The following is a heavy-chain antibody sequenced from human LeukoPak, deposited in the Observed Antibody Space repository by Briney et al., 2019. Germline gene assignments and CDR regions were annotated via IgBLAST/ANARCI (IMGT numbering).Heavy chain of an antibody. V-gene: IGHV4-34*01. CDR3: ARGGWGHDYGDYQYWFDP. CDR1: GGSFSGYY. Sequence: SETLSLTRAVYGGSFSGYYWSCIRQPPGKWLEWIGEINHSGSTNYNPSLKSRVTISVDTSKNQFSLKLSSVTAADTAVYYCARGGWGHDYGDYQYWFDPWGQGTLVTVSS. CDR2: INHSGST. D-gene: IGHD4-17*01. J-gene: IGHJ5*02.